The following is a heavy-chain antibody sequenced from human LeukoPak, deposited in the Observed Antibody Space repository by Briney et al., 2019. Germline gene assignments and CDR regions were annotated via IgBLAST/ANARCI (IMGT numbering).Heavy chain of an antibody. CDR1: GYTFTSCY. D-gene: IGHD5-12*01. V-gene: IGHV1-46*01. CDR2: INPSGGST. Sequence: ASVKVSCKASGYTFTSCYMHWVRQAPGQGLEWMGIINPSGGSTSYAQKFQGRVTMTRDMSTSTVYMELSSLRSEDTAVYYCARGPSGYSGYDEWYMDVWGKGTTVTVSS. CDR3: ARGPSGYSGYDEWYMDV. J-gene: IGHJ6*03.